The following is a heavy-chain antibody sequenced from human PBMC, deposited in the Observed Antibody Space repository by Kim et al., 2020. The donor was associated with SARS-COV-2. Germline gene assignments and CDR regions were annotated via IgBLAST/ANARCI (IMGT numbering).Heavy chain of an antibody. V-gene: IGHV4-39*01. D-gene: IGHD3-16*01. Sequence: SETLSLTCSISGGSISNSRSYWGWIRQPPGKGLEWIGSIYYRGSTYYNPSLKSRVTISIAMSKNQFSLKLSSVTAADTAVYYCVTRAENFYVEIDCWGQGTLVTVSS. J-gene: IGHJ4*02. CDR1: GGSISNSRSY. CDR2: IYYRGST. CDR3: VTRAENFYVEIDC.